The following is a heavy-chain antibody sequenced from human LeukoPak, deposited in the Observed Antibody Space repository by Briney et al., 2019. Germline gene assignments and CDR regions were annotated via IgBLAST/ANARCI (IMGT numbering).Heavy chain of an antibody. V-gene: IGHV4-59*01. CDR1: GGSISSYY. CDR2: IYYSGST. CDR3: AKSSSSFGRYFDY. D-gene: IGHD6-6*01. J-gene: IGHJ4*02. Sequence: SETLSLTCTVSGGSISSYYWSWIRQPPGKGLEWIGYIYYSGSTNYNPSLKSRVTISVDTSKNQFSLKLSSVTAADTAVYYCAKSSSSFGRYFDYWGQGTLVTVSS.